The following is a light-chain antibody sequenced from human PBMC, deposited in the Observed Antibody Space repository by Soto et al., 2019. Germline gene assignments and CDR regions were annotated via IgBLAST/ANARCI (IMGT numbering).Light chain of an antibody. Sequence: DIQMTQSPSSLSASVGDRVTITCRASQSISSYLNWYQQKPGKAPKLLIYAASSLQSGVPSRFSGSGAGTEYSLTISSLQPEDNGTYYCQQYENLPLTFGGGTKVDIK. CDR1: QSISSY. V-gene: IGKV1-39*01. CDR2: AAS. CDR3: QQYENLPLT. J-gene: IGKJ4*01.